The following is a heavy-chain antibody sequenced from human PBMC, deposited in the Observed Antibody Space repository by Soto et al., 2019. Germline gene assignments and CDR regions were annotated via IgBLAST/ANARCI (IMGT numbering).Heavy chain of an antibody. CDR2: ISGSGGST. CDR3: AKGAPKPRTYYYEMDV. J-gene: IGHJ6*04. CDR1: GFTFSSYA. Sequence: EVQVLESGGGLVQPGGSLRLSCAASGFTFSSYAMSWVRQAPGKGLEWVSAISGSGGSTYYADSVKVRFTISRDNSKNQLYLQMNSMRAEDTAVYCCAKGAPKPRTYYYEMDVWGKGSTVTVSS. V-gene: IGHV3-23*01.